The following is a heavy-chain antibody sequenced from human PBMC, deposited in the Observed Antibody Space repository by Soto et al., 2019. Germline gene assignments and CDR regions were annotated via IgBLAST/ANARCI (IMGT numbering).Heavy chain of an antibody. CDR2: ITHDGSET. J-gene: IGHJ3*02. V-gene: IGHV3-7*03. Sequence: EVQLVESGGDLVQPGGSLRLSCAASGFIFTNYWMTWVRQAPGKGLEWVANITHDGSETYYLDSVKGRFAISRDNAKNSLFLQMNSLRDEATAIYYCARSLLGPMAFDMWGHGTLVAVSS. D-gene: IGHD7-27*01. CDR3: ARSLLGPMAFDM. CDR1: GFIFTNYW.